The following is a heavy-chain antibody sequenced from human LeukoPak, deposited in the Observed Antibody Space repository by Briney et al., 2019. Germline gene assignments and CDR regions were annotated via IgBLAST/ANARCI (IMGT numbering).Heavy chain of an antibody. Sequence: ASVKVSCKVSGYTLTELSMHWVRQAPGKGLEWMGGFDPEDGETIYAQKYQGRVTITEDTSTDTAYMELSSLRSEDTAVYYRATVEVTMIVPVWGQGTLVTVSS. J-gene: IGHJ4*02. D-gene: IGHD3-22*01. V-gene: IGHV1-24*01. CDR3: ATVEVTMIVPV. CDR1: GYTLTELS. CDR2: FDPEDGET.